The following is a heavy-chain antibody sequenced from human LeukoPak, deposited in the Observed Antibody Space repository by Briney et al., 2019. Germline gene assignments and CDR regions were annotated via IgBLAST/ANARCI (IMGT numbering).Heavy chain of an antibody. CDR3: ARGGSGNTYGPFDY. D-gene: IGHD5-18*01. CDR1: GYSFNSHW. Sequence: GESLKISCKGSGYSFNSHWIAWVRQVSGKGLEWMGIIYRGDSDTRYSPSFQGQVTISGDKSISTAYLQWSSLKASDTAMYYCARGGSGNTYGPFDYWGQGTLVTVSS. V-gene: IGHV5-51*01. CDR2: IYRGDSDT. J-gene: IGHJ4*02.